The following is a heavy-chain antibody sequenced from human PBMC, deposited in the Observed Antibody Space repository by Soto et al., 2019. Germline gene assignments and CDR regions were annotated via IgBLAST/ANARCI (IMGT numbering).Heavy chain of an antibody. CDR1: GLTFSNYA. CDR2: MSGSSSTT. Sequence: EVRLLESGGGLVKPGGALRLSCATSGLTFSNYAMSWVRQAPGGGLEWVSSMSGSSSTTYYADSVRGRFTISRDRSKNTLYLQMSSLRDEDTALYYCAKNQERELPRVIDFWGQGTLVPVSS. V-gene: IGHV3-23*01. D-gene: IGHD1-7*01. J-gene: IGHJ4*02. CDR3: AKNQERELPRVIDF.